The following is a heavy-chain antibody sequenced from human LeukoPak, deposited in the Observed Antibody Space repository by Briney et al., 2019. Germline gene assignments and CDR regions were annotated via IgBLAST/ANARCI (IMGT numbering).Heavy chain of an antibody. J-gene: IGHJ4*02. D-gene: IGHD4/OR15-4a*01. V-gene: IGHV3-23*01. CDR1: GFTFSSYA. CDR2: ISGSGGDT. Sequence: TGGSLRLSCAASGFTFSSYAMNWVRQAPGKGLEWVSISGSGGDTYYADPVKGRFTISRDNSKNTLYLQMNSLRAEDTAVYYCAKARGATYGTYYFDYWGQGTLVTVSS. CDR3: AKARGATYGTYYFDY.